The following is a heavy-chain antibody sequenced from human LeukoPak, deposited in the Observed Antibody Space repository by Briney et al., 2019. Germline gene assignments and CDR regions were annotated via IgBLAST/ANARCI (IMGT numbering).Heavy chain of an antibody. V-gene: IGHV3-23*01. J-gene: IGHJ4*02. CDR3: AKDHSGGQEALDY. CDR1: GFTFSTYA. Sequence: GGSLRLSCAVSGFTFSTYAMSWVRQAPGRGLQWVSTISGSGGSTYYADSLKGRFTISRDDSKNTLYLQMNSLGAEDTAVYYCAKDHSGGQEALDYWGQGTLVTVSS. D-gene: IGHD3-16*01. CDR2: ISGSGGST.